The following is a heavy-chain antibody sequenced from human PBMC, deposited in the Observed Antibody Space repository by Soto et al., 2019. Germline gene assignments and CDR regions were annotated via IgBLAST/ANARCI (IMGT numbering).Heavy chain of an antibody. CDR3: ARDRRYYDSSGITDY. CDR2: ISAYNGNT. D-gene: IGHD3-22*01. J-gene: IGHJ4*02. V-gene: IGHV1-18*01. CDR1: GYTFTSYG. Sequence: QVPLVQSGAEVKQPGASVKVSCKASGYTFTSYGISWVRQAPGQGLEWMGWISAYNGNTNYAQKLQGRVTMTTDTSTSTAYMELRSLRSDDTAVYYCARDRRYYDSSGITDYWGQGTLVTVSS.